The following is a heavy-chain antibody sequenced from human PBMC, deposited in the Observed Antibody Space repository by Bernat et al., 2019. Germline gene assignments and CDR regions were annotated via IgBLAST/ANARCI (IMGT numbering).Heavy chain of an antibody. J-gene: IGHJ4*02. Sequence: QVQLQQSGPGLVKPSQTLSLTCAISGDSVSSNSAAWNWIRQSPSRGLEWLGRTYYRSKWYHDYALSLKSRITINPDTSKNQFSLQLNSVTPEDTAVYCCARDPGMCLSCIDSWGQGTLVTVSS. V-gene: IGHV6-1*01. CDR2: TYYRSKWYH. D-gene: IGHD2-2*01. CDR3: ARDPGMCLSCIDS. CDR1: GDSVSSNSAA.